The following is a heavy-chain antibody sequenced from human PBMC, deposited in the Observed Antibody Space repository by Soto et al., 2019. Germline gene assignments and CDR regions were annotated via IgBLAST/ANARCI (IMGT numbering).Heavy chain of an antibody. V-gene: IGHV4-34*01. CDR1: GGSFSGYY. D-gene: IGHD6-13*01. CDR3: ASSAGYSSSWHNFDY. Sequence: SETLSLTCAVYGGSFSGYYWSWIRQPPGKGLEWIGEINHSGSTNYNPSLKSRVTISVDTSKNQFSLKLSSVTAADTAVYYCASSAGYSSSWHNFDYWGQGTLVTVSS. CDR2: INHSGST. J-gene: IGHJ4*02.